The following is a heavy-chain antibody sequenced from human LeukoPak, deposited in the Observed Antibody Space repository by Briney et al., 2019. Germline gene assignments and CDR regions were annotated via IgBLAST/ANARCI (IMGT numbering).Heavy chain of an antibody. CDR2: INHSGST. J-gene: IGHJ4*01. Sequence: SETLSLTCAVYGGSFSGYYWSWIRQPPGKGLEWIGEINHSGSTNYNPSLTSRVTISVDTSKNQFSLKLSSVTAADTAVYYCARGTPPLLLFVESDYSHYSGHGTLVTVSS. V-gene: IGHV4-34*01. D-gene: IGHD3-10*01. CDR1: GGSFSGYY. CDR3: ARGTPPLLLFVESDYSHY.